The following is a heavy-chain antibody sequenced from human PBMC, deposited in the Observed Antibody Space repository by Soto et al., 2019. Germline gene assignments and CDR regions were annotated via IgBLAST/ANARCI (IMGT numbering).Heavy chain of an antibody. Sequence: QVQLLESGPGLVKPSQTLSLTCSVSGDSISNLDYFWAWIRQPPGQALEYIGYIYKSATTYYNPSFESRVAISVDTSKSQFSLNGTSVTAADTAVYFCARGRYCLTGRCFPNWFDSWGQGALVTVSS. V-gene: IGHV4-30-4*01. CDR3: ARGRYCLTGRCFPNWFDS. CDR1: GDSISNLDYF. J-gene: IGHJ5*01. CDR2: IYKSATT. D-gene: IGHD7-27*01.